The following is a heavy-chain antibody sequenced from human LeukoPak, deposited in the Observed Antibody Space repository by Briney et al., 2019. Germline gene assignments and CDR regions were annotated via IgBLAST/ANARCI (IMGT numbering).Heavy chain of an antibody. CDR3: ARDLSDIVVVPAAIRIGY. Sequence: VASVKVSCKASGYTFTSYGISWVRQAPGQGLEWMGWIGAYNGNTNYAQKLQGRVTMTTDTSTSTAYMELRSLRSDDTAVYYCARDLSDIVVVPAAIRIGYWGQGTLVTVSS. CDR2: IGAYNGNT. J-gene: IGHJ4*02. CDR1: GYTFTSYG. V-gene: IGHV1-18*01. D-gene: IGHD2-2*01.